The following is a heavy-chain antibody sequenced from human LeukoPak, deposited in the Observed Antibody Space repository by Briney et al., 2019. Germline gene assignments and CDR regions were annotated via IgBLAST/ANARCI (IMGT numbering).Heavy chain of an antibody. D-gene: IGHD6-6*01. V-gene: IGHV2-5*01. CDR2: IYWNDDK. CDR1: GFSLSTSGVG. J-gene: IGHJ5*02. Sequence: SGPTLVNPTQTLTLTCTFSGFSLSTSGVGVGWIRQPPGKALEWLALIYWNDDKRYSPSLKSRLTITKDTSKNQVVLTMTNMDPVDTATYYCALAIAAPYGTIWFDPWGQGTLVTVSS. CDR3: ALAIAAPYGTIWFDP.